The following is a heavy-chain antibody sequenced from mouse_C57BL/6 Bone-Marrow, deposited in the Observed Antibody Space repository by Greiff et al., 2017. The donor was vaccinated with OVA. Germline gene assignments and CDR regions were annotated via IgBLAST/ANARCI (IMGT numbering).Heavy chain of an antibody. V-gene: IGHV14-4*01. CDR2: IDPENGDT. J-gene: IGHJ1*03. Sequence: VQLKESGAELVRPGASVKLSCTASGFNIKDDYMHWVKQRPEQGLEWIGWIDPENGDTEYASKFQGKATITADTSSNTAYLQLSSLTSEDTAVYYCTTEGIYYGNYWYFDVWGTGTTVTVSS. CDR3: TTEGIYYGNYWYFDV. CDR1: GFNIKDDY. D-gene: IGHD2-1*01.